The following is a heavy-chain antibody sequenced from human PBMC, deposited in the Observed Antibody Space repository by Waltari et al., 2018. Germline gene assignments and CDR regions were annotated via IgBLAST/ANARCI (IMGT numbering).Heavy chain of an antibody. CDR3: ASKFLDSSGWYVDY. CDR1: GGSISSSSYY. J-gene: IGHJ4*02. CDR2: TYYSGIT. V-gene: IGHV4-39*07. Sequence: QLQLQESGPGLVKPSETLSLTCTVSGGSISSSSYYWGWIRQPPGKGLEWIGSTYYSGITYNTPSLKSRVTISVDTSKNQFSLKLSSVTAADTAVYYCASKFLDSSGWYVDYWGQGTLVTVSS. D-gene: IGHD6-19*01.